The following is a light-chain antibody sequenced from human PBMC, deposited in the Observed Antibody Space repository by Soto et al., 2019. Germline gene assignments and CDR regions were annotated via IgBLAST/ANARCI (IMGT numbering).Light chain of an antibody. V-gene: IGKV1-5*03. CDR1: QSISTW. CDR2: KAS. Sequence: DIQITQSPSTLSASIGDRVTITCRASQSISTWLAWYQQTPGKAPKLLIYKASSLQSGVPSRFSGSGSGTEFTLTISSLQPDDFATYYCHQYSGYSLWTFGQGTKVEIK. J-gene: IGKJ1*01. CDR3: HQYSGYSLWT.